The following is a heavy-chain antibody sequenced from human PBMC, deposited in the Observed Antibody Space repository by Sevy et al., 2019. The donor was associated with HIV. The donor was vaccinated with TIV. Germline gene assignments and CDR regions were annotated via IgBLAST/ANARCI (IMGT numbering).Heavy chain of an antibody. CDR1: GYIFTSTG. V-gene: IGHV1-18*01. CDR3: ARGGEGGEDV. CDR2: ISTYNGNT. J-gene: IGHJ6*02. Sequence: ASVKVSCKTSGYIFTSTGLSWVRQAPGQGLEWMAWISTYNGNTKYAQKYQGRVIMNRDTSTSTAYMELRSLGSDDTAVYYCARGGEGGEDVWGQGTTVTVSS. D-gene: IGHD3-16*01.